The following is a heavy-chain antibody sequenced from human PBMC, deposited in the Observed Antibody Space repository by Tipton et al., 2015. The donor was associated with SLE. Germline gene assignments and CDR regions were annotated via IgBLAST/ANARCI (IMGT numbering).Heavy chain of an antibody. CDR1: GFIVSSNY. J-gene: IGHJ4*02. Sequence: SLRLSCAASGFIVSSNYMSWVRQAPGKGLEWVSVIYDSGGTYYSDIVKGRFTISRDNSKNTLYLQMNSLRVEDTAVYYCAKDVGHRADVGYWGQGTLVTVSS. CDR2: IYDSGGT. D-gene: IGHD1-26*01. V-gene: IGHV3-66*03. CDR3: AKDVGHRADVGY.